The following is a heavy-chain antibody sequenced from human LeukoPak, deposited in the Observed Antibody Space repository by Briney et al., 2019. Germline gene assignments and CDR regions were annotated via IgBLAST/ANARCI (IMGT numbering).Heavy chain of an antibody. CDR2: ISGSGGST. Sequence: GVLRLSCAASGFTFSSYAMSWVRQAPGKGLEWVSAISGSGGSTYYADSVKGRFTISRDNSKNTLYLQMNSLRAEDTAVYYCAKDLVAPIAARPGYFDYWGQGTLVTVSS. CDR3: AKDLVAPIAARPGYFDY. V-gene: IGHV3-23*01. CDR1: GFTFSSYA. D-gene: IGHD6-6*01. J-gene: IGHJ4*02.